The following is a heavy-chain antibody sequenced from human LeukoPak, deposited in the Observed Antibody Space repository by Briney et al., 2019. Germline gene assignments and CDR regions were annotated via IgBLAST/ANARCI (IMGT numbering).Heavy chain of an antibody. CDR2: IKQDGSDK. CDR1: TVTFSSYE. V-gene: IGHV3-7*04. CDR3: SRGPLPVTYSYDY. Sequence: PGGSLRLSCAASTVTFSSYEMNWVRQAPGKGLEWVANIKQDGSDKKYVDSVKGRFTISRDNAKNSLYLQMNSLRADDTAVYYCSRGPLPVTYSYDYWGQGTLVTVSS. D-gene: IGHD5-18*01. J-gene: IGHJ4*02.